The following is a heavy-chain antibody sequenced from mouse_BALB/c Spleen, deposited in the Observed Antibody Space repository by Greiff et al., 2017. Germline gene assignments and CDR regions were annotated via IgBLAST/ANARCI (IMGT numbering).Heavy chain of an antibody. Sequence: EVKLQESGPDLVKPSQSLSLTCTVTGYSITSGYSWHWIRQFPGNKLEWMGYIHYSGSTNYNPSLKSRISITRDTSKNQFFLQLNSVTTEDTATYYCARYLYYGNYGYAMDYWGQGTSVTVSS. CDR1: GYSITSGYS. J-gene: IGHJ4*01. CDR3: ARYLYYGNYGYAMDY. D-gene: IGHD2-1*01. V-gene: IGHV3-1*02. CDR2: IHYSGST.